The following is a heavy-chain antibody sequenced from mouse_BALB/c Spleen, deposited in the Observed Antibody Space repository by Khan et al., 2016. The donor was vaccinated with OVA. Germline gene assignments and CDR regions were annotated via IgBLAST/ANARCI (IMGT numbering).Heavy chain of an antibody. CDR3: ARGTSYWYFDV. D-gene: IGHD3-3*01. CDR2: INTSTGEP. J-gene: IGHJ1*01. Sequence: QIQLVQSGPELKKPGETVKISCKASGYTFTNYGMNWVKQGPGKGLKWMGWINTSTGEPKYTDDFKGRFAFSLETSASTAYLQINNLKNEDRATYFCARGTSYWYFDVWGAGTSVTVSS. CDR1: GYTFTNYG. V-gene: IGHV9-1*02.